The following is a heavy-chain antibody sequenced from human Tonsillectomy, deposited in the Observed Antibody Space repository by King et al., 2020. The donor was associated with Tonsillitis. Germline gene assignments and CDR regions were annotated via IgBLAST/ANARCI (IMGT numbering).Heavy chain of an antibody. V-gene: IGHV5-51*01. CDR2: IYPGDSDT. D-gene: IGHD1-1*01. Sequence: EVQLVESGTEMKKPGESLKISCKASGYSFTNYWIAWVRQMPGKGLEWMGMIYPGDSDTRYSPSFQGQVTISADKSITTAYLQWSGLKASDTAMYYCARQYTDSTDHFDYWGQGTLVTVSS. CDR1: GYSFTNYW. J-gene: IGHJ4*02. CDR3: ARQYTDSTDHFDY.